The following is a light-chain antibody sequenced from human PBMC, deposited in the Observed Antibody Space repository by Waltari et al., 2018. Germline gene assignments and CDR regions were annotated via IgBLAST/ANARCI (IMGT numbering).Light chain of an antibody. J-gene: IGKJ4*01. Sequence: EIVMTQSPATLSLSPGERATLSCRASQSVSNNLAWYQQKPGQAPRLLIYGASSRATGIPGRFSGSVSGTDFTLTVSSLEPEDVGVYYCLQRSNWPLTFGGGTKVEIK. CDR3: LQRSNWPLT. V-gene: IGKV3D-15*01. CDR2: GAS. CDR1: QSVSNN.